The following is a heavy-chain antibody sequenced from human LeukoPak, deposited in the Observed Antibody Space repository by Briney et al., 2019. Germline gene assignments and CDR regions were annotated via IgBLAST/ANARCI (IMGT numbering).Heavy chain of an antibody. J-gene: IGHJ6*02. CDR3: ARAAHSRQLLRDYYYGMDV. D-gene: IGHD2-2*01. CDR1: GGSISSSSYY. CDR2: IYYSGST. Sequence: SETLSLTCTVSGGSISSSSYYWGWIRQPPGKGLEWIGSIYYSGSTYYNPSLKSRVTISVDTSKNQFSLKLSSVTAADTAVYYCARAAHSRQLLRDYYYGMDVWGQGTTVTVSS. V-gene: IGHV4-39*07.